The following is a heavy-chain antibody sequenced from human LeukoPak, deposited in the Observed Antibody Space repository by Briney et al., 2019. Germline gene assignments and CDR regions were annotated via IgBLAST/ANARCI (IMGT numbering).Heavy chain of an antibody. D-gene: IGHD3-10*01. J-gene: IGHJ4*02. V-gene: IGHV1-8*01. CDR1: GYTFTGYD. CDR2: MNPNIGNT. Sequence: ASVKVSCKASGYTFTGYDINWVRQATGQGLEWMGWMNPNIGNTGYAQKFQGRVTMTRNTSISTAYMELSSLRSEDTAVYYCARGSRLVRGVTSRRNYYFDYWGQGTLVTVSS. CDR3: ARGSRLVRGVTSRRNYYFDY.